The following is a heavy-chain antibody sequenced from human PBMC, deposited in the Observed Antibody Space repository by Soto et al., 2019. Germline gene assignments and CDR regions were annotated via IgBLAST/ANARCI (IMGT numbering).Heavy chain of an antibody. CDR3: AAEDSSGYFNWFDP. V-gene: IGHV1-58*01. D-gene: IGHD3-22*01. CDR2: IVVGSGNT. Sequence: AASVKVSCKASGFTFTSSAVQWVRQARGQRLEWIGWIVVGSGNTNYAQKFQERVTITRDMATSTAYMELSSLRSEDTAVYYCAAEDSSGYFNWFDPWGQGTLVTVSS. J-gene: IGHJ5*02. CDR1: GFTFTSSA.